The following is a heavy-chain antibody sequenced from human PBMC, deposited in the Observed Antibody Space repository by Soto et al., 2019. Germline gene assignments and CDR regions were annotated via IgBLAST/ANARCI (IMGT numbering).Heavy chain of an antibody. J-gene: IGHJ5*01. CDR3: ARGRYCLTGRCFPNWFDS. CDR1: GDSISNLDYF. V-gene: IGHV4-30-4*01. CDR2: IYKSATT. D-gene: IGHD7-27*01. Sequence: PSETLSLTCSVSGDSISNLDYFWAWIRQPPGQALEYIGYIYKSATTCYNPSFEGRVAISVDTSKSQFSLNVTSVPAADTAVYFCARGRYCLTGRCFPNWFDSWGQGALVTVSS.